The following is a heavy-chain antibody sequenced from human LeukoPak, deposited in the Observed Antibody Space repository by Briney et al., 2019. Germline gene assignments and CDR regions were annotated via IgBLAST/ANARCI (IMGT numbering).Heavy chain of an antibody. J-gene: IGHJ5*02. CDR3: ARVNRLGGAINWFDP. CDR1: GYTFTSNY. D-gene: IGHD1-26*01. V-gene: IGHV1-46*01. Sequence: ASVKVSCKAFGYTFTSNYMHWVRQAPGQGPEWMGVISPSGGSTTYAQKFQGRVTMTRDMSTSTVYMELSSLRSEDTAVYYCARVNRLGGAINWFDPWGQGTLVTVSS. CDR2: ISPSGGST.